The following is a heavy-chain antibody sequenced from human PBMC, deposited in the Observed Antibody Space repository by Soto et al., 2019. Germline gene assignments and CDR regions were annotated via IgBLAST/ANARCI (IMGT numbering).Heavy chain of an antibody. D-gene: IGHD6-13*01. CDR1: GGSIIGYY. CDR3: ARMRAAGTFAY. Sequence: SETLSLTCTVSGGSIIGYYWSCIRQPAGKGLEWIGRIYSDGSTNYNPSLKSRVTMSVDTSKNQFSLKLTYMTAADTAMYYCARMRAAGTFAYWGQGTLVTVSS. J-gene: IGHJ4*02. CDR2: IYSDGST. V-gene: IGHV4-4*07.